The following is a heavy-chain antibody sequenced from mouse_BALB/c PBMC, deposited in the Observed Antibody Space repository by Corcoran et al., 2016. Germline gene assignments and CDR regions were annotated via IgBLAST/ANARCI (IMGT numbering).Heavy chain of an antibody. V-gene: IGHV14-3*02. J-gene: IGHJ4*01. CDR3: ARPTYGNYDAMDY. Sequence: EVQLQQSGAELVKPGASVQMSCPASGFNIKDTYMNWVKQRPEQGLEWIGRIDPANGNTKYDPKFQGKATRTADTSSNTAYLQLSSLTSEDTAVYYCARPTYGNYDAMDYWGQGTSVTVSS. D-gene: IGHD2-1*01. CDR2: IDPANGNT. CDR1: GFNIKDTY.